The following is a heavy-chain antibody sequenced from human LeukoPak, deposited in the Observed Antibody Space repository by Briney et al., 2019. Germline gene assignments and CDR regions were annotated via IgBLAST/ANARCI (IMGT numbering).Heavy chain of an antibody. V-gene: IGHV4-39*01. Sequence: SETLSLTCAVSGASISSNSYYWGWIRQPPGEGLEWIGSIYYSGSTYYNPSLKSRLTISVDTSKNQFSLKLSSVTAADTAVYYCAKYSDFYDSSGHLYWGQGTLVTVSS. D-gene: IGHD3-22*01. CDR2: IYYSGST. J-gene: IGHJ4*02. CDR1: GASISSNSYY. CDR3: AKYSDFYDSSGHLY.